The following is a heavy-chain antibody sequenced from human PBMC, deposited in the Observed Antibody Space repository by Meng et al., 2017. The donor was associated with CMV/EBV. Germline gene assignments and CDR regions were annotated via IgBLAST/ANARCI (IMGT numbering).Heavy chain of an antibody. CDR1: DYTFTGYY. J-gene: IGHJ4*02. Sequence: QGRYGQSGAEVKTHGASVKVSGKASDYTFTGYYMHWARQAHGQGLEWMGWINPNSGGTNYAQKFQGRVTMTRDTSISTAYMELSRLRSDDTVVYYCARLGSTDDYWGQGTLVTVSS. D-gene: IGHD2-15*01. CDR3: ARLGSTDDY. CDR2: INPNSGGT. V-gene: IGHV1-2*02.